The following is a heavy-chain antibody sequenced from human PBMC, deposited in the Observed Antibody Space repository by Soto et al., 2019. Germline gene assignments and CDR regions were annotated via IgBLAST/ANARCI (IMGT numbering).Heavy chain of an antibody. J-gene: IGHJ3*01. CDR1: GFIFSDYV. D-gene: IGHD6-13*01. CDR3: ARDNTGVYQGAWDV. Sequence: QVQLVQSGGGVVQPGTSLRLSCAASGFIFSDYVMYWFRQTPGKGLEWMAVISYDGTNKHYANSVKGRFFISRDNSNNTLYLQMSRLRPEDSAIYYCARDNTGVYQGAWDVCGVGTLVAVSS. V-gene: IGHV3-30*04. CDR2: ISYDGTNK.